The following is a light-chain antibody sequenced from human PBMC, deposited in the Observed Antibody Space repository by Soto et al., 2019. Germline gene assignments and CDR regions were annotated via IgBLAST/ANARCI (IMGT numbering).Light chain of an antibody. V-gene: IGLV2-8*01. CDR2: EVT. CDR3: SSYAGSNNWL. J-gene: IGLJ2*01. CDR1: SSDVGGYNY. Sequence: QSVLTQPPSASGSPGQSVTISCTGTSSDVGGYNYVSWYQQHPGKAPKLMIHEVTKRPSGVPDRFSGSKSGNTASLTVSGLQAEDEADYYCSSYAGSNNWLFGGGTKVTVL.